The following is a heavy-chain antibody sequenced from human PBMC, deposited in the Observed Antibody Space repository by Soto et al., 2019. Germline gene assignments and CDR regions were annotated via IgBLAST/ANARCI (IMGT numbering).Heavy chain of an antibody. CDR3: ARETTPSAFDI. D-gene: IGHD4-17*01. CDR2: IYYSGST. J-gene: IGHJ3*02. V-gene: IGHV4-31*03. Sequence: QVQLQESGPGLVKPSQTLSLTCTVSGGSISSGGYYWSWIRQHPGKGLEWIGYIYYSGSTYYTQSLTSRVTISVATSKNQFSLKLSSVTAADTAVYYCARETTPSAFDIWGQGTMVTVSS. CDR1: GGSISSGGYY.